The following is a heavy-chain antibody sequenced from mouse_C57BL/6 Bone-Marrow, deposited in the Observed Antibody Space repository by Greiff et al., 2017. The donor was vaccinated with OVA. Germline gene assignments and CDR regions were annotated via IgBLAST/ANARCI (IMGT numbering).Heavy chain of an antibody. CDR1: GYTFTDYY. V-gene: IGHV1-75*01. J-gene: IGHJ2*01. CDR2: IFPGSGST. Sequence: VQLQQSGPELVKPGASVKISCKASGYTFTDYYINWVKQRPGQGLEWIGWIFPGSGSTYYNEKFKGKATLTVDKSSSTAYMLLSSLTSEDSAVYFCARANYYGSSEDYFDYWGQGTTLTVSS. D-gene: IGHD1-1*01. CDR3: ARANYYGSSEDYFDY.